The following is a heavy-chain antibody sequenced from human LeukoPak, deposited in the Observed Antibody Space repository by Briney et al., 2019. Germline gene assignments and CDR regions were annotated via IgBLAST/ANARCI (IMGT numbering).Heavy chain of an antibody. Sequence: GSLRLSCAASGFTFSTYAMSWVRQPPGKGLEWIGEINHSGSTNYNPSLKSRVTISVDTSKNQFSLKLSSATAADTAVYYCARRATVTTRFDYWGQGTLVTVSS. CDR2: INHSGST. J-gene: IGHJ4*02. CDR3: ARRATVTTRFDY. V-gene: IGHV4-34*01. D-gene: IGHD4-17*01. CDR1: GFTFSTYA.